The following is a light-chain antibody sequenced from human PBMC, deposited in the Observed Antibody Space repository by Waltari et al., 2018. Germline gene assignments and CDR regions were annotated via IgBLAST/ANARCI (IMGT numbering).Light chain of an antibody. CDR2: AAS. V-gene: IGKV3-20*01. CDR1: QSIKNRY. CDR3: QQYGSSPT. J-gene: IGKJ1*01. Sequence: DIVLTQSPGTLSLFPGERATLSCRASQSIKNRYFAWYQQKPGQAPRLLIYAASTRAAGFPDRFSGSGAETDFTLTISRLEPEDFAVYYCQQYGSSPTFGQGTKVEIK.